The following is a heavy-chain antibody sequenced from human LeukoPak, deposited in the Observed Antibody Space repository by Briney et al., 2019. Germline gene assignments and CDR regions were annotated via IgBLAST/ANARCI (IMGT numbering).Heavy chain of an antibody. CDR3: ARDISGGSHVFDI. D-gene: IGHD3-3*02. CDR2: IYYSGRT. J-gene: IGHJ3*02. CDR1: GGSISGYS. Sequence: SETLSLTCTVSGGSISGYSWNWIRQPPAKGLEWIGSIYYSGRTNYNPSLESRVTISVDTSKNQFSLQLNSVTAADTAVYYCARDISGGSHVFDIWGQGTMVTVSS. V-gene: IGHV4-59*08.